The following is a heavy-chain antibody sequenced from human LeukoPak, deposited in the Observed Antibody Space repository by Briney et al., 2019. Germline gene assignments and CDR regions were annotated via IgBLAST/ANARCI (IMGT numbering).Heavy chain of an antibody. J-gene: IGHJ4*02. CDR1: GFTFSSYS. Sequence: PGGSLRLSCTGSGFTFSSYSMNWVRQAPGKGLEWVSSISSSSSYRYHEESVKGRFSISRDNAKNSLYLQMNSLRAEDTAVYYCARERRQDGYNIDYWGQGTLVTVSS. D-gene: IGHD5-24*01. V-gene: IGHV3-21*01. CDR3: ARERRQDGYNIDY. CDR2: ISSSSSYR.